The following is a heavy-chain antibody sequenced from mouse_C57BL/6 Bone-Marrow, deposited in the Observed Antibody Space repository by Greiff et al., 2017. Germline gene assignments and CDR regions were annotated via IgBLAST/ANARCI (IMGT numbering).Heavy chain of an antibody. Sequence: QVQLQQPGAELVKPGASVKLSCKASGYTFTSYWMQWVKQRPGQGLEWIGEIDPSDSYTNYNQKFKGKATLTVDTASSTAYMQLSSLTSEDSAVYYCARREALPYYWGQGTTLTVSS. CDR1: GYTFTSYW. CDR2: IDPSDSYT. CDR3: ARREALPYY. V-gene: IGHV1-50*01. D-gene: IGHD2-1*01. J-gene: IGHJ2*01.